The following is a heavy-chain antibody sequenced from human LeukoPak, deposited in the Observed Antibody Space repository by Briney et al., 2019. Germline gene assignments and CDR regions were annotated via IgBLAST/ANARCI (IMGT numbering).Heavy chain of an antibody. D-gene: IGHD4-17*01. CDR3: AREMTTVTTLDY. J-gene: IGHJ4*02. V-gene: IGHV1-46*01. Sequence: ASVKVSCKASGYTFTSYYMHWVRQAPGQGLEWMGIINPSGGSTSYAQKFQGRVTMARDTSTSTVYMELSSLRSEDTAVYYCAREMTTVTTLDYWGQGTLVTVSS. CDR1: GYTFTSYY. CDR2: INPSGGST.